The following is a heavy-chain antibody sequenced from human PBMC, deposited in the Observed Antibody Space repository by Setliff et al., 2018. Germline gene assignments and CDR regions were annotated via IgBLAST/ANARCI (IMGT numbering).Heavy chain of an antibody. V-gene: IGHV4-61*09. J-gene: IGHJ3*02. CDR3: ARYGERGGLDDFDI. Sequence: SETLSLTCTVSGASINSGSYYWNWIRQPAGKGLEWIGHIYTSGSTNYNTSLSSRVTISLDTSKSQFSLRLSSVTAADTAMYYCARYGERGGLDDFDIWGQGTMVTVSS. CDR1: GASINSGSYY. D-gene: IGHD2-21*01. CDR2: IYTSGST.